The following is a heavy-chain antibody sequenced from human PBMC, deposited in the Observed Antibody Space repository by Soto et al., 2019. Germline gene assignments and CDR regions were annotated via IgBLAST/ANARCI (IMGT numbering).Heavy chain of an antibody. D-gene: IGHD1-26*01. Sequence: QVQLVESGGGVVQPGRSLRLSCEASGFTFSSYAMHWVRQAPGKGLKWVSIIWYDGSNKYYADSVQGRFTISRDNSKNTLYLQMNSLRAEDTAVYYCARGMGAGWFDPWGQGTLVTVSS. CDR1: GFTFSSYA. V-gene: IGHV3-33*01. J-gene: IGHJ5*02. CDR3: ARGMGAGWFDP. CDR2: IWYDGSNK.